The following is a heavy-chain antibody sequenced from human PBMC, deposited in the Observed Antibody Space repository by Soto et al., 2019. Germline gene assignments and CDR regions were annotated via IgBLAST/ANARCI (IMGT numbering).Heavy chain of an antibody. CDR1: GGSISSGGYY. V-gene: IGHV4-31*03. CDR3: ARERDGTTTGYDAFDI. CDR2: IYYSGST. J-gene: IGHJ3*02. Sequence: TLALTCTVSGGSISSGGYYGSWIRQHPGKGLEWIGYIYYSGSTYYNPSLKSRVTISVDTSKNQFSLKLSSVTAADTAVYYCARERDGTTTGYDAFDIWGQGTMVTVSS. D-gene: IGHD1-1*01.